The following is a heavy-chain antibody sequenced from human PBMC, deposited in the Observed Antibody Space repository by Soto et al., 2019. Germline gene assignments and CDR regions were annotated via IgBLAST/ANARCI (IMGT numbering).Heavy chain of an antibody. J-gene: IGHJ4*02. CDR3: AKKVTIYAVDPADY. Sequence: GSLRLSCAASGFTFSNYGMSWVRQAPGKGLEWVSVMSGSGDDAYYADSVKGRLTIPRDNSKNMLYLQMNSLRAEDTAVYFCAKKVTIYAVDPADYWGQGTQVTVSS. CDR1: GFTFSNYG. CDR2: MSGSGDDA. V-gene: IGHV3-23*01. D-gene: IGHD3-3*01.